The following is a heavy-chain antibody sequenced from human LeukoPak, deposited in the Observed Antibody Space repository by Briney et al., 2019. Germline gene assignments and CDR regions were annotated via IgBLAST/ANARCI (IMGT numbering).Heavy chain of an antibody. J-gene: IGHJ4*02. CDR3: AKDVSRILTGARNYFDS. D-gene: IGHD3-9*01. CDR2: ISYDGSNK. Sequence: GSLSLSCAASGFTFSSYAMHWVRQAPGKGLEWVAVISYDGSNKYYADSVKGRFTISRDNSKNTSYLQMNSLRAEDTAVYYCAKDVSRILTGARNYFDSWGQGTLVTVSS. CDR1: GFTFSSYA. V-gene: IGHV3-30*04.